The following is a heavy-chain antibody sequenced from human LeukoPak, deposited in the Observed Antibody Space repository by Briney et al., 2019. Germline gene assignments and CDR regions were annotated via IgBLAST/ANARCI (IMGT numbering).Heavy chain of an antibody. CDR3: AKDRRGFSGYDPYDTFDI. D-gene: IGHD5-12*01. J-gene: IGHJ3*02. V-gene: IGHV3-23*01. CDR2: VSGSAVRT. CDR1: GFIFSQYG. Sequence: GGSLRLFCTASGFIFSQYGMSWVRQGPGKGLEWVSTVSGSAVRTHYADSLKGRFTISRDNSKDTLYLQMNSLRAEDTAVYYCAKDRRGFSGYDPYDTFDIWGQGTMVTVSS.